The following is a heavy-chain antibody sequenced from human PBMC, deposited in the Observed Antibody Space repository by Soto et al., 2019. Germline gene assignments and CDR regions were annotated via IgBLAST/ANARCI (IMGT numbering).Heavy chain of an antibody. Sequence: SETLSLTCTVSGGSISSSNYYWGWIRQPPGKGLEWIGSIYNSGTTYSNPSLKGRVTISGDTSKNQFSLNLSSVTAADTAVYYCARGPTSDKVDYWGQGTLVTVSS. CDR3: ARGPTSDKVDY. J-gene: IGHJ4*02. V-gene: IGHV4-39*07. CDR2: IYNSGTT. CDR1: GGSISSSNYY.